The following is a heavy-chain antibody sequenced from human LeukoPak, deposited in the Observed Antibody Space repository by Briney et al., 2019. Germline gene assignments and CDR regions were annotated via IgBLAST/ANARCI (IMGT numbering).Heavy chain of an antibody. V-gene: IGHV4-59*02. CDR1: GDSVSGHY. CDR2: VSYSRGT. Sequence: SETLSLTCTVSGDSVSGHYWSWIRQTPGKGLEWIGYVSYSRGTNYNPSLKRRVSISLDTSKNQFSLKLSSPAAADPAVYYCARAPMAITTSAFPDAFDFWGQGTMVTVSS. CDR3: ARAPMAITTSAFPDAFDF. D-gene: IGHD5-12*01. J-gene: IGHJ3*01.